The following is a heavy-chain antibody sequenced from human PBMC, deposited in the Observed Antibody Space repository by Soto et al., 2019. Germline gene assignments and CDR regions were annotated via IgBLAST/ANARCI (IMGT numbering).Heavy chain of an antibody. D-gene: IGHD1-26*01. J-gene: IGHJ3*01. V-gene: IGHV3-48*02. CDR1: GFTFSSYD. CDR3: VRDRLGGAFDF. CDR2: IRSGSSSI. Sequence: EVQLVESGGGLVQPGGSLRLSCAASGFTFSSYDMNWVRQAPGKGPEWASFIRSGSSSIYYADSVRGRFTISRDNADNSLYLQMHSLRDEDTAVYFCVRDRLGGAFDFWGQGTMVTVSS.